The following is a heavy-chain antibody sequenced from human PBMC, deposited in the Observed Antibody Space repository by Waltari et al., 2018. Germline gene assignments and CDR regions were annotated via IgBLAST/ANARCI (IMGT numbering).Heavy chain of an antibody. Sequence: MGSGYTFTNYYMHWVRQAPGQGLEWMGIINSSGGSTSYAQKFQGRVTMTRDTSTSTVYMELSSLRSEDTAVYYCARDLLRVGAQTSVTMVRGLLEYWGQGTLVTRSS. CDR2: INSSGGST. J-gene: IGHJ4*02. V-gene: IGHV1-46*01. D-gene: IGHD3-10*01. CDR1: GYTFTNYY. CDR3: ARDLLRVGAQTSVTMVRGLLEY.